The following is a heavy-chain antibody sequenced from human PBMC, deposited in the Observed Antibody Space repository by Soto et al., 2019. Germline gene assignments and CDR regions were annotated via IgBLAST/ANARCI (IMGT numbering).Heavy chain of an antibody. D-gene: IGHD1-7*01. J-gene: IGHJ4*02. CDR1: GYTFTGYY. CDR2: INPNSGGT. Sequence: ASVKVSCKASGYTFTGYYMHWVRQAPGQGLEWMGWINPNSGGTNYAQKFQGWVTMTRDTSISTAYMELSRLRSDDTAVYYCARDGTGTTPYYFDYWGQGTLVTVSS. V-gene: IGHV1-2*04. CDR3: ARDGTGTTPYYFDY.